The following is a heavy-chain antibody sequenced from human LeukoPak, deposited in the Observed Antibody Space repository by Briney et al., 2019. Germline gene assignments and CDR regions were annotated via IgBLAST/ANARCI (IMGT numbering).Heavy chain of an antibody. J-gene: IGHJ4*02. CDR1: GYTFTSYG. D-gene: IGHD3-22*01. V-gene: IGHV1-18*01. Sequence: GASVKVSCKASGYTFTSYGISWVRQAPGQGLEWMGWISAYNGNTNYAQKLQGRVTMTTDTSTSTAYMELRGLRSDDTAVYYCARDIEGGTYYYDGGVYPRFDYGAQGPLAPVPS. CDR3: ARDIEGGTYYYDGGVYPRFDY. CDR2: ISAYNGNT.